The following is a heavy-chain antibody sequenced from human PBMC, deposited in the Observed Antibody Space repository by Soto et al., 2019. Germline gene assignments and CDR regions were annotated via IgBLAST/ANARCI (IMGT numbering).Heavy chain of an antibody. Sequence: GASVKVSCKASGYTFTSYGISWVRQAPGQGLEWMGWISAYNGNTNYAQKLQGRVTMTTDTSTSTAYMELRSLRSDDTAVYYCARDFSELLRFLEWLDYYGMDVWGHGTTVTVSS. CDR3: ARDFSELLRFLEWLDYYGMDV. CDR1: GYTFTSYG. J-gene: IGHJ6*02. V-gene: IGHV1-18*04. CDR2: ISAYNGNT. D-gene: IGHD3-3*01.